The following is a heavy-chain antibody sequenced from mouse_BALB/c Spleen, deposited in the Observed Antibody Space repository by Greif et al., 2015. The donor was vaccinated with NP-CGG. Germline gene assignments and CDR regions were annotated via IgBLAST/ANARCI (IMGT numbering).Heavy chain of an antibody. D-gene: IGHD4-1*02. Sequence: EVQGVESGGGLVKPGGSLKLSCAASGFTFSDYYMYWVRQTPEKRLEWVATISDGGSYTYYPDSVKGRFTISRDNAKNNLYLQMSSLKSEDTAMYYCARGDGNWDAMDYWGQGTSVTVSS. CDR3: ARGDGNWDAMDY. J-gene: IGHJ4*01. CDR1: GFTFSDYY. CDR2: ISDGGSYT. V-gene: IGHV5-4*02.